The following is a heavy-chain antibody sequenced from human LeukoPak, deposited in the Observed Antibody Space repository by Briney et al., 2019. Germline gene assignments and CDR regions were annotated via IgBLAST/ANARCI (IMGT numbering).Heavy chain of an antibody. CDR3: ARTRTDFVGYYFDY. V-gene: IGHV3-30*03. Sequence: GGSLRLSCAASGFTFSSYEMNWVRQAPGKGLEWVAVISYDGSNKYYADSVKGRFTISRDNSKNTLYLQMNSLRAEDTAVYYCARTRTDFVGYYFDYWGQGTLVTVSS. CDR2: ISYDGSNK. J-gene: IGHJ4*02. CDR1: GFTFSSYE. D-gene: IGHD3/OR15-3a*01.